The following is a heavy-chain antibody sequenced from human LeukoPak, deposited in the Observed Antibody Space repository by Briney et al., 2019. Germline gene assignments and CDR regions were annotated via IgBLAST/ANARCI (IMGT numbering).Heavy chain of an antibody. CDR2: IWYDGSNK. Sequence: GGSLRLSCAASGFTFSSYGMHWVRQAPGKGLEWVAGIWYDGSNKYYADSVNSRFTISRDNSKNTLYLQMNSLRAEDTAVYYCARDTPLLYGDYVAGYMDVWGKGTTVTVSS. CDR1: GFTFSSYG. V-gene: IGHV3-33*01. CDR3: ARDTPLLYGDYVAGYMDV. D-gene: IGHD4-17*01. J-gene: IGHJ6*03.